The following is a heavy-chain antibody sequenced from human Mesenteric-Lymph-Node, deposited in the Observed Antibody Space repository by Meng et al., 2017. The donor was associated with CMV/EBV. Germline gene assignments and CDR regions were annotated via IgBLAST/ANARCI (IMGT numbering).Heavy chain of an antibody. CDR1: GFTVSSNE. J-gene: IGHJ6*02. D-gene: IGHD2-8*01. Sequence: GESLKISCAASGFTVSSNEMSWVRQAPGKGLEWVSSISSSSSYIYYADSVKGRFTISRDNAKNSLYLQMNSLRAEDTAVYYCARWGPVMVYDYYYGMDVWGQGTTVTVSS. CDR2: ISSSSSYI. CDR3: ARWGPVMVYDYYYGMDV. V-gene: IGHV3-21*01.